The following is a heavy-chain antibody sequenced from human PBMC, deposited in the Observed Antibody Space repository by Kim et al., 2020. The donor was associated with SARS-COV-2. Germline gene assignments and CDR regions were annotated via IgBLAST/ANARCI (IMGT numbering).Heavy chain of an antibody. J-gene: IGHJ4*02. Sequence: SETLSLTCAVSGGSISSSNWWSWVRQPPGKGLEWIGEIYHSGSTNYNPSLKSRVTISVDKSKNQFPLKLSSVTAADTAGYYCARTVPVTIFGVVTAAVGGYFDYWGQGTLVTVSS. D-gene: IGHD3-3*01. CDR2: IYHSGST. V-gene: IGHV4-4*02. CDR1: GGSISSSNW. CDR3: ARTVPVTIFGVVTAAVGGYFDY.